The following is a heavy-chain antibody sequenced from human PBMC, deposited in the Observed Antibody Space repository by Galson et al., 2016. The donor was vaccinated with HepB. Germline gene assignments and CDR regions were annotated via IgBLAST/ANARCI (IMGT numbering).Heavy chain of an antibody. CDR1: GGSISSYY. J-gene: IGHJ4*02. V-gene: IGHV4-59*01. CDR2: IYYSGST. Sequence: SETLSLTCTVSGGSISSYYWSWIRQPPGKGLEWIGYIYYSGSTKYNPSLKSRVTISVDTSKNQFSLKLSSVTAADTAVYYCARDSSSWYMYDYWGQGTLVTVSS. D-gene: IGHD6-13*01. CDR3: ARDSSSWYMYDY.